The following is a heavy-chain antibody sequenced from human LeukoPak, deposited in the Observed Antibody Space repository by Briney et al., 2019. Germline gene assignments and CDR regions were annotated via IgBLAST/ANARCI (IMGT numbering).Heavy chain of an antibody. CDR1: GFTFSTYA. Sequence: PGGSLRLSCTASGFTFSTYAMHWVRQAPGRGLEWVAVISYDGTNKYYAGSVQGRFTISRDNSKNTVYLQMTSLRTEDTALYYCQSRSIVATPDDYWGQGTLVTVSS. CDR2: ISYDGTNK. J-gene: IGHJ4*02. V-gene: IGHV3-30*04. D-gene: IGHD5-12*01. CDR3: QSRSIVATPDDY.